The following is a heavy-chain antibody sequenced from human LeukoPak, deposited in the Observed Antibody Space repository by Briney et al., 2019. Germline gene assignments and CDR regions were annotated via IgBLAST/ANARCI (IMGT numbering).Heavy chain of an antibody. CDR2: IYYSGST. CDR3: ARTTEGGYTYDYFYYYYMDV. D-gene: IGHD5-18*01. V-gene: IGHV4-59*01. CDR1: GGSISSYY. Sequence: SETLSLTCTVSGGSISSYYWSWIRQPPGKGLEWIGYIYYSGSTNYNPSLKSRVTISVDTPKNQFSLKLSSVTAADTAVYYCARTTEGGYTYDYFYYYYMDVWGKGTTVTISS. J-gene: IGHJ6*03.